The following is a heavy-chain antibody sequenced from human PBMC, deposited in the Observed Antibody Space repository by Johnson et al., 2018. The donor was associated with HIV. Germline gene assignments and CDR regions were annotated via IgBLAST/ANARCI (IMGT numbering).Heavy chain of an antibody. J-gene: IGHJ3*02. CDR1: GFTFDTYG. CDR2: IWYDGSNK. Sequence: QVQLVESGGGVVQPGRSLRLSCAASGFTFDTYGMHWVRQAPGKGLEWVAVIWYDGSNKYYADSVKGRFTISRDDSKNTLYLNMNSLKSEDTAVYYCNTEVMEWELQDGWTRAFDIWGQGTVVSVSS. D-gene: IGHD1-26*01. V-gene: IGHV3-33*01. CDR3: NTEVMEWELQDGWTRAFDI.